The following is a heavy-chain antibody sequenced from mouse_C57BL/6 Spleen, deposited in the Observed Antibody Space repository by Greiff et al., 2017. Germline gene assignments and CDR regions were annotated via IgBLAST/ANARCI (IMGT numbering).Heavy chain of an antibody. CDR2: IYPGSGST. CDR1: GYTFTSYW. J-gene: IGHJ2*01. Sequence: VQLQQPGAELVKPGASVKMSCKASGYTFTSYWITWVKQRPGQGLEWIGDIYPGSGSTNYNEKFKSKATLTVDTSSSTAYMQLSSLTSEDSAVYYCARSGTRSSYGYFDYWGQGTTLTVSS. D-gene: IGHD1-1*01. V-gene: IGHV1-55*01. CDR3: ARSGTRSSYGYFDY.